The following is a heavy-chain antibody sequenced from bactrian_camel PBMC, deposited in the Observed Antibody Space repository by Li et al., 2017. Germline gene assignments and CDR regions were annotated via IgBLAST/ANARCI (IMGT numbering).Heavy chain of an antibody. CDR2: ISPSGDNA. V-gene: IGHV3S63*01. CDR3: GAGTTRWSFDS. J-gene: IGHJ4*01. D-gene: IGHD3*01. Sequence: HVQLVESGGASVQAGGSLTLSCEANGYQYINYNTRCVGWFRQAPGKEREGVASISPSGDNAFYWDSVKGRFTIFRDIANNTVYLQMDSLKPEDTAMYYCGAGTTRWSFDSWGQGTQVTVS. CDR1: GYQYINYNT.